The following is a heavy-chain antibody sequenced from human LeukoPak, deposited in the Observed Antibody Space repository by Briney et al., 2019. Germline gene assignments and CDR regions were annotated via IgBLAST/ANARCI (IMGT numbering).Heavy chain of an antibody. V-gene: IGHV4-38-2*02. CDR3: ASTQANYFDY. CDR2: IYHSGST. Sequence: SETLSLTCTVSGYSISSGYYWGWIRQPPGKGLEWIGSIYHSGSTYYNPSLKSRVTITVDTSKNQFSLKLSSVTAADTAVYYCASTQANYFDYWGQGTLVTVSS. CDR1: GYSISSGYY. J-gene: IGHJ4*02.